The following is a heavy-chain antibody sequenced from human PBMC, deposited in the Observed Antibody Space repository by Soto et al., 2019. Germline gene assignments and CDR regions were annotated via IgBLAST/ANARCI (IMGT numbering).Heavy chain of an antibody. CDR1: GGSISSSSYY. CDR3: ARHDPNLYCSGGSCYSEGLFDY. V-gene: IGHV4-39*01. CDR2: IYYSGST. D-gene: IGHD2-15*01. Sequence: SETLSLTCTVSGGSISSSSYYWGWIRQPPGKGLEWIGSIYYSGSTYYNPSLKSRVTISVDTSKNQFSLKLSSVTAADTAVYYCARHDPNLYCSGGSCYSEGLFDYWGQGTLVTVSS. J-gene: IGHJ4*02.